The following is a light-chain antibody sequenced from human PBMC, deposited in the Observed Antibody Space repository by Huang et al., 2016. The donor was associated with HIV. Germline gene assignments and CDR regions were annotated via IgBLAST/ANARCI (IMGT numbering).Light chain of an antibody. Sequence: EIVLTQSPATLSLSPGESATLSCRASQSVSSSLAWYQPKFGQAPRLLMSAASNRATGIPDRFSGSGSGTDFTLTISSLEPEDFAVYYCQRSNWPPTFGGGTKVEIK. V-gene: IGKV3-11*01. CDR1: QSVSSS. J-gene: IGKJ4*01. CDR3: QRSNWPPT. CDR2: AAS.